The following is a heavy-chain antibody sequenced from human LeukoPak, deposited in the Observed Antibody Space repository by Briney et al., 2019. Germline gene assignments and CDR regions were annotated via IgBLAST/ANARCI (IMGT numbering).Heavy chain of an antibody. J-gene: IGHJ5*01. Sequence: GGSLRLSCAATGFTFDDYAMHWVRQPPGKGLEWVSGVTWNSGRIAYADSVKGRFTISRDNAKNSLNLQMNSLRADDTAFYFCAKDKTSGIAGPFDSWGQGILVTVSS. CDR3: AKDKTSGIAGPFDS. CDR1: GFTFDDYA. CDR2: VTWNSGRI. V-gene: IGHV3-9*01. D-gene: IGHD6-13*01.